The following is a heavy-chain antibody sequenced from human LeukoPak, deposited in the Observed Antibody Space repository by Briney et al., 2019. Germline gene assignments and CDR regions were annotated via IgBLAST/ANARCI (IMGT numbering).Heavy chain of an antibody. J-gene: IGHJ3*01. V-gene: IGHV1-2*02. Sequence: ASVKVSCKASGYTFTGYYMHWVRQAPGQGLDWVGWINPTSGATNYAQKFQGRVTMTRDTSNNTSYMELSRLRSDDTAVYYCAREFRTTTWSFDAFDLCGQGTMDTVSS. CDR2: INPTSGAT. D-gene: IGHD1/OR15-1a*01. CDR1: GYTFTGYY. CDR3: AREFRTTTWSFDAFDL.